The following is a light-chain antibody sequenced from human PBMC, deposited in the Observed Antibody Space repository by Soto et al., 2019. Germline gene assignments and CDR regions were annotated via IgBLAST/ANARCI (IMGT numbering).Light chain of an antibody. J-gene: IGLJ2*01. CDR2: NTN. Sequence: QTVVTQEPSFSVSPGGTVTLTCGLSSGSVSTSYYPSWYQQTPGQAPRTLIYNTNTRSSGVPGRFSGSILGNKAALTITGAQADDECDYYCVLYTGSGIPVFGGGTKLTVL. CDR3: VLYTGSGIPV. CDR1: SGSVSTSYY. V-gene: IGLV8-61*01.